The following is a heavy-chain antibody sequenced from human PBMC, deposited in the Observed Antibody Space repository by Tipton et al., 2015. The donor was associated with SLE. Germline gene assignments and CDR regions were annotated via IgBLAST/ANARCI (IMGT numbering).Heavy chain of an antibody. D-gene: IGHD3-22*01. V-gene: IGHV4-39*01. Sequence: LRLSCTVSGGSISSSSYYWGWIRQPPGKGLEWTGSIYYSGSTYYNPSLKSRVTISVDTSKNQFSLKLSSVTAADTAVYYCARLGRTNYYDSSGYLDAFDIWGQGTMVTVSS. J-gene: IGHJ3*02. CDR3: ARLGRTNYYDSSGYLDAFDI. CDR2: IYYSGST. CDR1: GGSISSSSYY.